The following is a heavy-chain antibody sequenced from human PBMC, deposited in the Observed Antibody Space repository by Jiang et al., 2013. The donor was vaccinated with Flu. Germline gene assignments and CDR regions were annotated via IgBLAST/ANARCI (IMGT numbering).Heavy chain of an antibody. CDR2: ISGSGGST. V-gene: IGHV3-23*01. CDR1: GFTFSSYA. D-gene: IGHD3-22*01. Sequence: RLSCAASGFTFSSYAMSWVRQAPGKGLEWVSAISGSGGSTYYADSVKGRFTISRDNSKNTLYLQMNSLRAEDTAVYYCAKGFGGSYYYDSSQSKFDYWGQGTLVTVSS. J-gene: IGHJ4*02. CDR3: AKGFGGSYYYDSSQSKFDY.